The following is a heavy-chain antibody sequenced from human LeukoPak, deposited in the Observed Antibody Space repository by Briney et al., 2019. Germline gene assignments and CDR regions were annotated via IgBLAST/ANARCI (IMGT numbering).Heavy chain of an antibody. CDR2: IYYSGST. CDR1: GGSISSGDHY. D-gene: IGHD1-14*01. Sequence: SETLSLTCTVSGGSISSGDHYWSWIRQPPGKGLEWIGYIYYSGSTYYNPSLKSRVTISVDTSKNQFSLKLSSATAADTAVYYCARVRTWYYFDYWGQGTLVTVSS. J-gene: IGHJ4*02. CDR3: ARVRTWYYFDY. V-gene: IGHV4-30-4*08.